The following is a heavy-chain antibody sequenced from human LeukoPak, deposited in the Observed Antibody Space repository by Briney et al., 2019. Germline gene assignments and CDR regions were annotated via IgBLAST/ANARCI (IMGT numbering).Heavy chain of an antibody. CDR2: INPSGGST. J-gene: IGHJ6*02. CDR3: ARDLRDIVVVPAAVSTYYYGMDV. D-gene: IGHD2-2*01. CDR1: GYTFTSYY. Sequence: ASVKVSCKASGYTFTSYYMHWVRQAPGQGLEWMGIINPSGGSTSYAQKFQGRVTMTRDTSTSTVYMELSSLRSEDTAVHYCARDLRDIVVVPAAVSTYYYGMDVWGQGTTVTVSS. V-gene: IGHV1-46*01.